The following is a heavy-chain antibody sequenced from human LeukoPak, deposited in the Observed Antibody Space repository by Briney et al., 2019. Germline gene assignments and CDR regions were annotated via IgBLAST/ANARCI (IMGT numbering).Heavy chain of an antibody. J-gene: IGHJ4*02. D-gene: IGHD6-13*01. CDR1: GFTFSSYG. CDR3: AKDYLAAAGIMFYFDY. CDR2: IRYDGSNK. V-gene: IGHV3-30*02. Sequence: GGSLRLSCAASGFTFSSYGMHWVRQTPGKGVEWVAFIRYDGSNKYYADSVKGRFTISRDNSKNTLYLQMNSLRAEDAAVYYCAKDYLAAAGIMFYFDYWGQGTLVTVSS.